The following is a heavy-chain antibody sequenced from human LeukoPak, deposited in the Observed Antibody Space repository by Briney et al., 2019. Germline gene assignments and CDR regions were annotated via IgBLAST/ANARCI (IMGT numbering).Heavy chain of an antibody. CDR1: GGSISSGDYY. J-gene: IGHJ6*03. CDR3: ARQFDSYFYYYLDV. Sequence: SEALSLTCTVSGGSISSGDYYWSWIRQPPGKGLEWIGFISYSGNTYYNPSLQSRVSVSVDTSKNHFSLKLTSVTAADTAVYYCARQFDSYFYYYLDVWGTGTTVTVSS. D-gene: IGHD3-10*01. V-gene: IGHV4-30-4*08. CDR2: ISYSGNT.